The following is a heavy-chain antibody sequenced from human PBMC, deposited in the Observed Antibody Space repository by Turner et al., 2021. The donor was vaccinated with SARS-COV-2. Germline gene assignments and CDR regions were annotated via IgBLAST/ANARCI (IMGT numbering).Heavy chain of an antibody. CDR2: ISGSGVST. CDR3: AKGEGYGSGAFDI. Sequence: EVQLLESGGGLVQPGGSLRLSCAASGFTFSSYAMSWVRQAPVKGLEWVSAISGSGVSTYYADSVKGRFTISRDNSKNTLYLQMNSLRAEDTAVYYCAKGEGYGSGAFDIWGQGTMVTVSS. J-gene: IGHJ3*02. CDR1: GFTFSSYA. V-gene: IGHV3-23*01. D-gene: IGHD3-10*01.